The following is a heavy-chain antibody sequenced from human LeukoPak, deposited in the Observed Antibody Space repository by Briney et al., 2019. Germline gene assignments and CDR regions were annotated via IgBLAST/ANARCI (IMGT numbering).Heavy chain of an antibody. D-gene: IGHD3-9*01. CDR3: ARDFLTAYFDY. V-gene: IGHV3-48*02. CDR2: IISSGSTK. CDR1: GFTFSTYN. Sequence: GGSLRLSCAASGFTFSTYNMNWVRQAPGKGLEWVSYIISSGSTKYYADSVKGRFTISRDNVKNSLFLQMNSLSDEDTAVYYCARDFLTAYFDYWGQGTLVTAAS. J-gene: IGHJ4*02.